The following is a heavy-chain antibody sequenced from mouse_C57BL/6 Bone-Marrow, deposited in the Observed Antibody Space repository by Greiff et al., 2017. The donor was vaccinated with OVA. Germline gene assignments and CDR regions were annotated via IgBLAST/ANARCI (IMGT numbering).Heavy chain of an antibody. CDR2: IYPGDGDT. CDR1: GYAFSSSW. D-gene: IGHD3-2*02. V-gene: IGHV1-82*01. Sequence: VQLQQSGPELVKPGASVKISCKASGYAFSSSWMNWVKQRPGKGLEWIGRIYPGDGDTNYNGKFKGKATLTADKSSSTAYMQLSSLTYEDSAVYYCARGGAQARFAYWGQGTLVTVSA. J-gene: IGHJ3*01. CDR3: ARGGAQARFAY.